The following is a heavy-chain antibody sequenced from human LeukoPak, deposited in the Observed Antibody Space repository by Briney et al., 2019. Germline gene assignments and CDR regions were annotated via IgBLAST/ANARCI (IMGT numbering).Heavy chain of an antibody. V-gene: IGHV3-66*01. Sequence: GGSLRLSCAASGFTFSGYEMSWVRQAPGKGLEWVSVIYSSGSTYYADSVKGRFTISRDNSKNTLYLQMNSLRAEDTAVYYCARAQPLAWFGEFQYYFDYWGQGTLVTVSS. CDR3: ARAQPLAWFGEFQYYFDY. CDR2: IYSSGST. D-gene: IGHD3-10*01. J-gene: IGHJ4*02. CDR1: GFTFSGYE.